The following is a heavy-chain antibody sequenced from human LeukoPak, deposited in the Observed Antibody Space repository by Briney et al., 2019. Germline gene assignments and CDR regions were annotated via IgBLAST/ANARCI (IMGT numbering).Heavy chain of an antibody. J-gene: IGHJ6*03. Sequence: SETLSLTCTVSGGSISSSSYYWGWIRQPPGKGLEWIGSIYYSGSTYYNPSLKSRVTISVDTSKNQFSLKLSSVTAADTAVYYCATTPYYDFWSGYPTYYYYYMDVWGKGTTVTASS. CDR3: ATTPYYDFWSGYPTYYYYYMDV. CDR2: IYYSGST. CDR1: GGSISSSSYY. V-gene: IGHV4-39*01. D-gene: IGHD3-3*01.